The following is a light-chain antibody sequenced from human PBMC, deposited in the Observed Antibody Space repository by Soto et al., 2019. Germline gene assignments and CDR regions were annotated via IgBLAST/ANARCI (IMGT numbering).Light chain of an antibody. Sequence: EIVLTQSPATLSLSPGERATLSCRASQSISSYLAWYQQKPGQAPRLLIYDTSSRATGIPDRFSGSGSGTDFTLTISRLEPEDFAVYYCQQYGSSPQTFGQGTKV. V-gene: IGKV3-20*01. CDR2: DTS. CDR3: QQYGSSPQT. CDR1: QSISSY. J-gene: IGKJ1*01.